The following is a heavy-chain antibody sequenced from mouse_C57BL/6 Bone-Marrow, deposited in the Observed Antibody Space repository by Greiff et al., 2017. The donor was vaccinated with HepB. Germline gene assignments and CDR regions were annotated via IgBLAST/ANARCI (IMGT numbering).Heavy chain of an antibody. CDR3: ARALYEGVYFDY. Sequence: VQLQQSGSELRSPGSSVKLSCKDFDSEVFPIAYMSWVRQKPGHGFEWIGGILPSIGRTIYGEKFEDKATLDADTLSNTAYLELNSLTSEDSAIYDCARALYEGVYFDYWGQGTTLTVSS. D-gene: IGHD2-3*01. V-gene: IGHV15-2*01. J-gene: IGHJ2*01. CDR2: ILPSIGRT. CDR1: DSEVFPIAY.